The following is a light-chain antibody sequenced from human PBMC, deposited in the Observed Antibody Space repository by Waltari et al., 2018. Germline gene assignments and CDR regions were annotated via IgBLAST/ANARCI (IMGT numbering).Light chain of an antibody. J-gene: IGLJ1*01. Sequence: QSALTQPASVSGSPGQSITISCTGTSSDVGTYNLVSWYQQHPGKAPKLMIYEVTKRPSGVSSRFSASTSGNTASLTISGLQAEDEADYYCCSYNDGPSVFGTGTKVTVL. V-gene: IGLV2-23*02. CDR3: CSYNDGPSV. CDR1: SSDVGTYNL. CDR2: EVT.